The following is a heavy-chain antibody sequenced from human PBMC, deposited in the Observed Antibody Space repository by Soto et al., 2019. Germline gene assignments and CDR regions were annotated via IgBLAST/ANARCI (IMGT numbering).Heavy chain of an antibody. J-gene: IGHJ4*02. CDR1: GYSFTSYW. CDR3: YSRSSGIFDY. CDR2: IDPSDSYT. D-gene: IGHD6-6*01. Sequence: GESLKISCKGSGYSFTSYWISWVRQMPGKGLEWVGRIDPSDSYTNYSPSFQGHGTISADKSISTAYLQWSSLKASDTAMYYCYSRSSGIFDYWGQGTLVTVSS. V-gene: IGHV5-10-1*01.